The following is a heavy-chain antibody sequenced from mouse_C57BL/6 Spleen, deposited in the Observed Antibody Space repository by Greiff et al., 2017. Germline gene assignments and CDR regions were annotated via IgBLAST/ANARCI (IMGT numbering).Heavy chain of an antibody. CDR3: AREDSRGFAY. Sequence: DVQLQESGPGLVKPSQSLSLTCSVTGYSITSGYYWNWIRQFPGNKLEWMGYISYDGSNNYNPSLKNRISITRDTSKNQFFLKLNSVNTEDTATYYCAREDSRGFAYWGQGTLVTVSA. J-gene: IGHJ3*01. CDR2: ISYDGSN. V-gene: IGHV3-6*01. CDR1: GYSITSGYY.